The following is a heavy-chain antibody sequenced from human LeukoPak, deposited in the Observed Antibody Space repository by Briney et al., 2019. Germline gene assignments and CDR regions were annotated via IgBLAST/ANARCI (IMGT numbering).Heavy chain of an antibody. J-gene: IGHJ4*02. CDR2: ISSSSGHI. V-gene: IGHV3-21*01. CDR3: ARDPGTVADPYFDY. Sequence: GGALRLSCAASGFTFSSYNMNCVRPPPGKGLEWVSSISSSSGHIHSADSGKGRFTISRDNANNSLYLQMNSLRDEDTAVYYCARDPGTVADPYFDYWGQGSLVTVSS. CDR1: GFTFSSYN. D-gene: IGHD6-19*01.